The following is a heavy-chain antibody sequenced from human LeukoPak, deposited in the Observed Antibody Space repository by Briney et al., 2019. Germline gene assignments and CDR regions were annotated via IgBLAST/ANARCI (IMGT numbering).Heavy chain of an antibody. J-gene: IGHJ5*02. Sequence: SETLSLTCAVSGGSISSSNWWSWVRQPPGKGLEWIGEIYHSGSTNYNPSLKSRVTISVDKSKNQFSLKLCSVTAADTAVYYCARGVAAAGTDWFDPWGQGTLVTVSS. D-gene: IGHD6-13*01. CDR3: ARGVAAAGTDWFDP. CDR1: GGSISSSNW. CDR2: IYHSGST. V-gene: IGHV4-4*02.